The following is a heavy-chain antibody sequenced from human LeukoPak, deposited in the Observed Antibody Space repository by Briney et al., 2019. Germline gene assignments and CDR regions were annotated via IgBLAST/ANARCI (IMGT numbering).Heavy chain of an antibody. CDR2: IQKDGSQK. V-gene: IGHV3-7*01. CDR1: EFTFSNYW. J-gene: IGHJ4*02. Sequence: GGSLRLSCAASEFTFSNYWMSWVRQAPGKGLEWVAGIQKDGSQKYYLESVKGRFTISRDNTKNSLYLHMSSLRADDTAVYFCATVAGYIDYWGQGTLVTVSS. D-gene: IGHD2-21*01. CDR3: ATVAGYIDY.